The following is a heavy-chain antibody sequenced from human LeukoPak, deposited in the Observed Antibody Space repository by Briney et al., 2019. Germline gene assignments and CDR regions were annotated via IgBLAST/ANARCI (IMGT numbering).Heavy chain of an antibody. CDR3: ARDRGELGDEGWFDP. CDR1: GYTFTGYY. D-gene: IGHD7-27*01. Sequence: ASVKVSCKASGYTFTGYYMHWVRQAPGQGLEWMGRINPNSGGTNYAQKLQGRVTMTRDTSIRTAYMELSRLRSDDTAVYYCARDRGELGDEGWFDPWGQGTLVTVSS. V-gene: IGHV1-2*06. J-gene: IGHJ5*02. CDR2: INPNSGGT.